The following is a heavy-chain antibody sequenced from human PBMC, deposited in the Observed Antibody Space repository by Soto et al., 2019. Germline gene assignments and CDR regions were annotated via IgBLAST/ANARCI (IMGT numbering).Heavy chain of an antibody. CDR1: GGSISSGGYY. CDR3: ARFGAYDIPHDAFDI. Sequence: QVQLQESGPGLVTPSQTLALTSTVSGGSISSGGYYCSGIRQHPGKGLEWIGYIYYSGSTYYYPSLKSRVTISGDTSKNQFSLKLSSVTAADTSVYYCARFGAYDIPHDAFDIWGQGTMVTVSS. J-gene: IGHJ3*02. D-gene: IGHD3-9*01. V-gene: IGHV4-31*03. CDR2: IYYSGST.